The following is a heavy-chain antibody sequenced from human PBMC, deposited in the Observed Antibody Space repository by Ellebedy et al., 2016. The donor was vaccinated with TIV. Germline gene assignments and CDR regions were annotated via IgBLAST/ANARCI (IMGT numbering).Heavy chain of an antibody. J-gene: IGHJ4*02. CDR2: IYSGGST. CDR3: ARASGYYPYYFDY. CDR1: GFTVSSNY. Sequence: PGGSLRLSCAASGFTVSSNYMSWVRQAPGKGLEWVSVIYSGGSTYYADSVKGRFTISRDNSKNTLYLQMNSLRAEDTAVYYCARASGYYPYYFDYWGQGTLVTVSS. V-gene: IGHV3-53*01. D-gene: IGHD3-22*01.